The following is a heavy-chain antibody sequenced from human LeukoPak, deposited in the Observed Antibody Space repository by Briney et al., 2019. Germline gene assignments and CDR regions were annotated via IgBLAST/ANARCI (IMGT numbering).Heavy chain of an antibody. CDR3: ARVGYSYGLDYFDY. CDR1: GFTFSSYE. V-gene: IGHV3-48*03. J-gene: IGHJ4*02. Sequence: GGSLRLSCGASGFTFSSYEMNWVRQAPGKGLEWVSYISSSGSTIYYSDSVKGRFTISRDNAKNSLYLQMNSLRAEDTAVYYCARVGYSYGLDYFDYWGQGNLVTVSS. D-gene: IGHD5-18*01. CDR2: ISSSGSTI.